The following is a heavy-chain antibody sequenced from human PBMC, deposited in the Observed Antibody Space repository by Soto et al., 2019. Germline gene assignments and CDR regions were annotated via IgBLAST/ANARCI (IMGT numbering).Heavy chain of an antibody. V-gene: IGHV3-23*01. CDR1: GFTFDTYA. Sequence: EVHILESGGGLIQPGGSLRLSCAASGFTFDTYAMSWVRQAPGKGLEWVSAVTSSGDRTYYADSVKGRFTISRDNAKNKLYLQMNSLRAEDTALYYCAKLRSSSHDLWGQGTPVTVS. D-gene: IGHD6-6*01. J-gene: IGHJ5*02. CDR2: VTSSGDRT. CDR3: AKLRSSSHDL.